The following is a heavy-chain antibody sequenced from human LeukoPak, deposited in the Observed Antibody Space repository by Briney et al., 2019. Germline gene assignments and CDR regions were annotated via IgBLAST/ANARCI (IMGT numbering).Heavy chain of an antibody. Sequence: GGALRLSCTASVVSFRDYYMCWIRQAPGKGLEWISYIISMGTDINDADSVKGRFTISRDNAKNLLFLQMNSLRVEDTALYACARGGTGAFDYWGQGILVTVSS. CDR2: IISMGTDI. CDR3: ARGGTGAFDY. D-gene: IGHD2-8*02. J-gene: IGHJ4*02. V-gene: IGHV3-11*06. CDR1: VVSFRDYY.